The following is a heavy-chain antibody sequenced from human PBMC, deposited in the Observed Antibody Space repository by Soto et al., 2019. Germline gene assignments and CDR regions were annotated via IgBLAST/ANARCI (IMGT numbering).Heavy chain of an antibody. CDR2: TYYRSKWYN. CDR1: GDSVSSNSAA. J-gene: IGHJ5*02. D-gene: IGHD6-19*01. CDR3: AREMRRSIAVADSFDP. V-gene: IGHV6-1*01. Sequence: SQTLSLTCAISGDSVSSNSAAWNWIRQSPSRGLEWLGRTYYRSKWYNDYAVSVKSRITINPDTSKNQFSLQLNSVTPEDTAVYYCAREMRRSIAVADSFDPWGQGTLVTVSS.